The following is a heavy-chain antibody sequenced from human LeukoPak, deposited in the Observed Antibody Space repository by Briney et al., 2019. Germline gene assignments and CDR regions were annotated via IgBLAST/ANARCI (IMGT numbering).Heavy chain of an antibody. Sequence: GASVKVSCKASGYTFTGYYMHWVRQAPGQGLEWMGWINPNSGGTNYAQKFQGRVTMTRDTSISTAYMELSRLRSDDTAVYYCARAPGSRYSYGWFDYWGQGTLVTVSS. CDR1: GYTFTGYY. V-gene: IGHV1-2*02. CDR3: ARAPGSRYSYGWFDY. J-gene: IGHJ4*02. CDR2: INPNSGGT. D-gene: IGHD5-18*01.